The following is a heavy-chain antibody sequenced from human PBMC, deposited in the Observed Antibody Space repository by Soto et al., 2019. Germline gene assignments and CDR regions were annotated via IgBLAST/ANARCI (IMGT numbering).Heavy chain of an antibody. D-gene: IGHD2-21*02. V-gene: IGHV2-70*01. Sequence: GSGPTLVNPTQTLTLTCTFSGFSLSTSGMCVSWIRQPPGKALEWLALIDWDDDKYYSTSLKTRLTISKDTSKNQVVLTMTNMDPVDTATYYCAGFSPYCGGDCFFDYWGQGTLVTVSS. CDR1: GFSLSTSGMC. CDR3: AGFSPYCGGDCFFDY. J-gene: IGHJ4*02. CDR2: IDWDDDK.